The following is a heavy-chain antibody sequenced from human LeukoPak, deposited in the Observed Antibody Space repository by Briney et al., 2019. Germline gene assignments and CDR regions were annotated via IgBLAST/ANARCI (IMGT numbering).Heavy chain of an antibody. Sequence: SDTLSLTCAVSGASLSSSNWWVWVRQPPKKGLEWIGEIHHSGSTNYTPSLKSRVTMSVDTSKNQISLRLTSVTAADTAVYYCARGLYGSASFWGQGNLVTVSS. D-gene: IGHD6-19*01. CDR2: IHHSGST. V-gene: IGHV4-4*02. CDR3: ARGLYGSASF. J-gene: IGHJ4*02. CDR1: GASLSSSNW.